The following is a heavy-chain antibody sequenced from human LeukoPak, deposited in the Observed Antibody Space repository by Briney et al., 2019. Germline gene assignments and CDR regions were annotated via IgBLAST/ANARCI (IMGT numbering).Heavy chain of an antibody. J-gene: IGHJ4*02. CDR1: GFTFSSYA. V-gene: IGHV3-74*01. CDR3: ARNRAPDY. Sequence: GGSLRLSCAASGFTFSSYAMSWVRQVPGKGLEWVSRTNTDGRSTSYADSVKGRFTISRDNAKNTVYLQMNSLRAEDTAMYYCARNRAPDYWGQGTLVTVSS. CDR2: TNTDGRST.